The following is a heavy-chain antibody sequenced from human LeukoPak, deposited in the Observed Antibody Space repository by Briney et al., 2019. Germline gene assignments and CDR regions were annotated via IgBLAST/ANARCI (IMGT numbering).Heavy chain of an antibody. CDR2: ISDSGDST. Sequence: GGSLRLSCAASGFTFSSKGMSWVRQAPGKGLEWVSAISDSGDSTYYADSVKGRFTISRDNSKNTLYLQMNSLRAEDTATYYCAKDSPVMTRWGQGTLVTVSS. CDR1: GFTFSSKG. V-gene: IGHV3-23*01. D-gene: IGHD2-21*01. CDR3: AKDSPVMTR. J-gene: IGHJ4*02.